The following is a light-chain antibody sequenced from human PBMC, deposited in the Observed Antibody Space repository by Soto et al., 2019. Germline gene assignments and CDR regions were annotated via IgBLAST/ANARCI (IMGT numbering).Light chain of an antibody. CDR3: QADGSSPPT. V-gene: IGKV3-20*01. CDR1: QKVYNNY. CDR2: DAS. J-gene: IGKJ4*02. Sequence: EIVLTQSPGTLSLSPGERATLSCRASQKVYNNYLAWYQQKPGQAPRLLINDASSRSTGTTARFSGSGSWNEFTLTISRLGPDDFAVYYCQADGSSPPTFGGGTEV.